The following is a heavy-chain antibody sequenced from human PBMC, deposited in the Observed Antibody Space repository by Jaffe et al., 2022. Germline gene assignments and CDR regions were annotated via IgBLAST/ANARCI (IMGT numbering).Heavy chain of an antibody. D-gene: IGHD2-15*01. J-gene: IGHJ5*02. CDR2: IYYSGST. CDR3: ARAEHCSGGSCYWEPQGSLFDP. Sequence: QLQLQESGPGLVKPSETLSLTCTVSGGSISSSSYYWGWIRQPPGKGLEWIGSIYYSGSTYYNPSLKSRVTISVDTSKNQFSLKLSSVTAADTAVYYCARAEHCSGGSCYWEPQGSLFDPWGQGTLVTVSS. V-gene: IGHV4-39*01. CDR1: GGSISSSSYY.